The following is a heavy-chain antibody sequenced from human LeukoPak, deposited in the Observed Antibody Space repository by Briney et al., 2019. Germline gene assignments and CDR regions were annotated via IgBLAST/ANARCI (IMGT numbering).Heavy chain of an antibody. D-gene: IGHD2-15*01. CDR2: IRYDGSYK. CDR3: ARVSHCSGGSCYSVLNNIDY. CDR1: GFTFSSYG. V-gene: IGHV3-30*02. Sequence: GGSLRLSCAASGFTFSSYGMHWVRQAPGKGLEWVAFIRYDGSYKYYADSVKGRFTISRDNSKNTLYLQMNSLRAEDTAVYYCARVSHCSGGSCYSVLNNIDYWGQGTLVTVSS. J-gene: IGHJ4*02.